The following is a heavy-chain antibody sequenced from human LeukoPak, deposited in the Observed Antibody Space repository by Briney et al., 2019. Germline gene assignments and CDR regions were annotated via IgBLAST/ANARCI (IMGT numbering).Heavy chain of an antibody. CDR1: GITLSNYG. D-gene: IGHD6-19*01. CDR3: AKVSGIAVAGEYFQH. V-gene: IGHV3-23*01. Sequence: GGSLRLSCAVSGITLSNYGMSWVRQAPGKGLEWVSAISGSGGSTYYADSVKGRFTISRDNSKNTLYLQMNSLRAEDTAVYYCAKVSGIAVAGEYFQHWGQGTLVTVSS. CDR2: ISGSGGST. J-gene: IGHJ1*01.